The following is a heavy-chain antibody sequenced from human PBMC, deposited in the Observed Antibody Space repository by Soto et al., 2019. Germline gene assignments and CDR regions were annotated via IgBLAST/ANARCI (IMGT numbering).Heavy chain of an antibody. D-gene: IGHD6-13*01. J-gene: IGHJ4*02. CDR1: GGTFGSYS. CDR2: IIPILDIT. Sequence: SVKVSCKASGGTFGSYSINWVRQAPGQGLEWMGRIIPILDITNYAQNFRGRVTITADKSPRTAYMELSRLTSEDTAVYYCARAPAPLYSSSWYYFDYWGQGTLVTVSS. V-gene: IGHV1-69*02. CDR3: ARAPAPLYSSSWYYFDY.